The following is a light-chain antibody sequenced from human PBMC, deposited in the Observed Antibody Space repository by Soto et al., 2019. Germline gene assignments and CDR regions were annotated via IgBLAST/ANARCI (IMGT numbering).Light chain of an antibody. CDR1: SSDVGGYNF. V-gene: IGLV2-8*01. J-gene: IGLJ1*01. Sequence: QSALTQPPSASGSRGQSVTISCTGTSSDVGGYNFVSWYQQHPGKVPKLLIYEVTQRPSGVPDRFSGSKSGNTAFLTVSGLQPEDEADYYCCSFAGRNNRVFGTGTKLTVL. CDR2: EVT. CDR3: CSFAGRNNRV.